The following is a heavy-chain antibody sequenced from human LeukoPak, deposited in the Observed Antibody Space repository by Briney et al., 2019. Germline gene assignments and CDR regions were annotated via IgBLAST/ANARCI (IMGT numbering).Heavy chain of an antibody. CDR2: ISYSGST. CDR3: ARVAYSSGWPEYFQY. J-gene: IGHJ1*01. V-gene: IGHV4-59*01. CDR1: GGSIISYY. D-gene: IGHD6-19*01. Sequence: PSETLSLTCTVSGGSIISYYWSWIRHPPGKGLEWIGYISYSGSTNYNPSLRSRVTLSVDTSKNQFSLKMSSVTAADTAVYYCARVAYSSGWPEYFQYWGQGTLVTVSS.